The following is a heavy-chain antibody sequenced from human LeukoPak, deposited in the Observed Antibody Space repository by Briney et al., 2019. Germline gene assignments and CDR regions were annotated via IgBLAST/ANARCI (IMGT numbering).Heavy chain of an antibody. CDR2: IYHSGST. J-gene: IGHJ6*02. CDR3: AAQYSSSWYGQYYYGMDV. CDR1: GGSISSGGYS. Sequence: PSQTLSLTCAVSGGSISSGGYSWSWIRQPPGKGLEWIGYIYHSGSTYYNPSLKSRVTISVDRSKNQFSLKLSSVTAADTAVYYCAAQYSSSWYGQYYYGMDVWGQGTTVTVSS. D-gene: IGHD6-13*01. V-gene: IGHV4-30-2*01.